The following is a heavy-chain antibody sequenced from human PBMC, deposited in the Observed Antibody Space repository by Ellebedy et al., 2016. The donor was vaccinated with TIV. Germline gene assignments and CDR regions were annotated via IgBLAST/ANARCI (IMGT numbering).Heavy chain of an antibody. V-gene: IGHV3-23*01. CDR3: AKDRGSSWYEPADV. D-gene: IGHD6-13*01. CDR1: GFTFSSYT. J-gene: IGHJ6*02. Sequence: GGSLRLXXAASGFTFSSYTMSWVRQAPGKGLEWVSGISGNSGSTYYADSMKGRFTISRDNSKNTLYLQMNSLRAEDTAVYYCAKDRGSSWYEPADVWGQGTTVTVSS. CDR2: ISGNSGST.